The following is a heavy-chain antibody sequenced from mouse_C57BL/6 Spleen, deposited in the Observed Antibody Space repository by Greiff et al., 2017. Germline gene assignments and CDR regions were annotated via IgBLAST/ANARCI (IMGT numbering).Heavy chain of an antibody. Sequence: QVQLQQSGAELVKPGASVKMSCKASGYTFTSYWITWVKQRPGQGLEWIGDIYPGSGSTNYNEKFKSKATLTVDTSSSTAYMQLSSLTSEDSAVYYCARERDYYGSSPYYFDYWGQGTTLTVSS. CDR1: GYTFTSYW. CDR3: ARERDYYGSSPYYFDY. V-gene: IGHV1-55*01. J-gene: IGHJ2*01. CDR2: IYPGSGST. D-gene: IGHD1-1*01.